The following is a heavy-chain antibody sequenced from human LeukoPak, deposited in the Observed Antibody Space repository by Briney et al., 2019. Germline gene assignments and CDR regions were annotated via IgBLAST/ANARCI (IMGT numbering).Heavy chain of an antibody. D-gene: IGHD3-22*01. Sequence: GGTLRLSCAASGFTFSSYGMSWVRQAPGKGLEWVSGISGSGGSTYYADSVKGRFTISRDNAKNSLYLQMNSLRAEDTAVYYCARYYYDSSGYFNYYYYYMDVWGKGTTVTISS. CDR3: ARYYYDSSGYFNYYYYYMDV. V-gene: IGHV3-23*01. CDR2: ISGSGGST. CDR1: GFTFSSYG. J-gene: IGHJ6*03.